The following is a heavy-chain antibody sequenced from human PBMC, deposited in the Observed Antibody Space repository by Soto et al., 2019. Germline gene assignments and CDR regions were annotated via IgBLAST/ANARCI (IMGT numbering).Heavy chain of an antibody. CDR1: GFTFRSYG. J-gene: IGHJ4*02. V-gene: IGHV3-30*18. CDR3: AKTGLGWQTFDY. D-gene: IGHD2-21*01. CDR2: ISYDGSNK. Sequence: QMHLVESGGGVVQPGRSLRLSCAASGFTFRSYGMHWVRQAPGKGLEWVAVISYDGSNKYYADSVKGRFTISRDNSKNTLYLQMDSLRDEDTAVYYCAKTGLGWQTFDYWGQGTLVTVSS.